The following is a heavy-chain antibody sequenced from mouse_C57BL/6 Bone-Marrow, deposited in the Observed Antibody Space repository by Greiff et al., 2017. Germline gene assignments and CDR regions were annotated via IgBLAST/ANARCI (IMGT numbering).Heavy chain of an antibody. CDR1: GYTFTSYW. CDR3: AYGSSSYYFDY. Sequence: QVQLQQPGAELVKPGASVKVSCKASGYTFTSYWMHWVKQRPGQGLEWIGRIHPSDSDTNYNQKFKGKATLTVDKSSSTAYMQLSSLTSEDSAVYYCAYGSSSYYFDYWGQGTTLIVSS. D-gene: IGHD1-1*01. CDR2: IHPSDSDT. J-gene: IGHJ2*01. V-gene: IGHV1-74*01.